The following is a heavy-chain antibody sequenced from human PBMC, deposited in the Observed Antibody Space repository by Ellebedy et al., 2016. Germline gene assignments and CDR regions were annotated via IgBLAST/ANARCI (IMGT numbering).Heavy chain of an antibody. CDR2: ISNGSLYE. V-gene: IGHV3-21*01. J-gene: IGHJ1*01. CDR3: ARDRSDSNGPPTTDFRH. D-gene: IGHD3-22*01. CDR1: GFTFSNYS. Sequence: GESLKISCAASGFTFSNYSMNWVRQAPGKGLEWVSSISNGSLYEYYADSVRGRFTISRDNAKSSLYLQMNSLRAEDTAVYYCARDRSDSNGPPTTDFRHWGQGTLVTVSS.